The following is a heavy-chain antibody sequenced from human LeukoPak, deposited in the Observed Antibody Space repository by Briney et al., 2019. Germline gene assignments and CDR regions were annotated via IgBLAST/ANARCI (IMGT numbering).Heavy chain of an antibody. D-gene: IGHD2-15*01. CDR3: ARPYSSLARSAFDI. CDR2: IYYSGST. J-gene: IGHJ3*02. Sequence: TSETLSLTCTVSGGSISSSSYYWGWIRQPPGKGLEWIGSIYYSGSTYYNPSLKSRVTISVDTSKNQFSLKLSSVTAADTAVYYCARPYSSLARSAFDIWGQGTMVTVAS. V-gene: IGHV4-39*01. CDR1: GGSISSSSYY.